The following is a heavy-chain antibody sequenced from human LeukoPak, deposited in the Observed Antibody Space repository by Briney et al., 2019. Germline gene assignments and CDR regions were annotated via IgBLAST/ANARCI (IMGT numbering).Heavy chain of an antibody. CDR2: INSDGTST. J-gene: IGHJ4*02. D-gene: IGHD5-18*01. Sequence: GGSLRLSCAASGFTFSSFWMHWVRQAPGKGLVWVSRINSDGTSTGYADSVKGRFTISRDNAKDTLYLQMNSLRAEDTAVYYCASGLAYNYAYTMGYWGQGTLVTVSS. CDR3: ASGLAYNYAYTMGY. V-gene: IGHV3-74*01. CDR1: GFTFSSFW.